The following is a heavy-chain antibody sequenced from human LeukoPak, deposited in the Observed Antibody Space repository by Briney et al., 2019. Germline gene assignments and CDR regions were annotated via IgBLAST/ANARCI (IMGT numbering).Heavy chain of an antibody. CDR3: ARDVYSGSHDAFDI. J-gene: IGHJ3*02. Sequence: PGGSLRLSCAASGFIFSSYWMSWVRQAPGKGLEWVANIKQDGSEKYYVDSVKGRFTISRDNSKNTLYLQMNSLRAEDTAVYYCARDVYSGSHDAFDIWGQGTMVTVSS. V-gene: IGHV3-7*03. CDR1: GFIFSSYW. D-gene: IGHD1-26*01. CDR2: IKQDGSEK.